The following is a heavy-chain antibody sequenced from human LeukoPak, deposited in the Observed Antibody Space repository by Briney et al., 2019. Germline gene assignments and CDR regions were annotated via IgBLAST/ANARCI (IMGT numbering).Heavy chain of an antibody. CDR1: GFTFSSYG. V-gene: IGHV3-33*01. CDR2: IWYDGSNK. D-gene: IGHD6-13*01. J-gene: IGHJ4*02. Sequence: GGSLRLSCAASGFTFSSYGMHWVRQAPGKGLEWVAVIWYDGSNKYYADSVKGRFTISRDNSKNTLYLQMNSLRAEDTAVYYCASDSSSWYGETGETDYWGQGTLVTVSS. CDR3: ASDSSSWYGETGETDY.